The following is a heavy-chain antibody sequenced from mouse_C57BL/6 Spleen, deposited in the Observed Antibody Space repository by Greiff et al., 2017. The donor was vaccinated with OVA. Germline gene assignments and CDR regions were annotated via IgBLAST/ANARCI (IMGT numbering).Heavy chain of an antibody. D-gene: IGHD3-3*01. CDR1: GFSLTSYG. Sequence: VKVVESGPGLVAPSQSLSITCTVSGFSLTSYGVDWVRQPPGKGLEWLGVIWGGGSTNYNSALMSRLSISKDNSKSQVFLKMNSLQTDDTAMYYCAKRGRGRGWYFDVWGTGTTVTVSS. CDR2: IWGGGST. J-gene: IGHJ1*03. V-gene: IGHV2-9*01. CDR3: AKRGRGRGWYFDV.